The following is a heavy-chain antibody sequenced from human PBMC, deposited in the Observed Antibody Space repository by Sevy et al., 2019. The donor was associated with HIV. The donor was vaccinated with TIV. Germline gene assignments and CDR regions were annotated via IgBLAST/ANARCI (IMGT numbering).Heavy chain of an antibody. D-gene: IGHD5-18*01. Sequence: GGSLRLSCAASGFTFISYAMSWVRQAPGKGLEWVSSISPSSGSTYYADSVKGRFSISRDNSKNTVDLQMNSLRAEDTAVYYCAKEAAMGYVWGQGTTVTVSS. V-gene: IGHV3-23*01. CDR2: ISPSSGST. CDR3: AKEAAMGYV. J-gene: IGHJ6*02. CDR1: GFTFISYA.